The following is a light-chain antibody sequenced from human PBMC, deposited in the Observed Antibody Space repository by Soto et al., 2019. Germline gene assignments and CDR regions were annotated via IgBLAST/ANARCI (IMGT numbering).Light chain of an antibody. Sequence: QSALTQPASVSGSPGQSITISCSGSISDVGSSGPVSWYQHHPGQVPKLIIYEGSRRPSGVSSRFSGSKTGNTASLTITGLQAEDEANYYCAAWDDSLNGVVFGGGTKLTVL. J-gene: IGLJ2*01. CDR3: AAWDDSLNGVV. CDR2: EGS. V-gene: IGLV2-23*01. CDR1: ISDVGSSGP.